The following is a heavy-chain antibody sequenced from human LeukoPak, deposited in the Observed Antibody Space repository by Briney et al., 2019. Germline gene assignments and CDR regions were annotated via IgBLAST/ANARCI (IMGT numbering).Heavy chain of an antibody. CDR2: INHSGST. CDR1: GGSFSGYY. Sequence: SETLSLTCAVYGGSFSGYYWSWIRQPPGKGLEWIGEINHSGSTNYNPSLKSRVTISVDTSKSQFSLKLSSVTAADTAVYYCARLPRPDDYGDYIVGYWGQGTLVTVSS. V-gene: IGHV4-34*01. D-gene: IGHD4-17*01. J-gene: IGHJ4*02. CDR3: ARLPRPDDYGDYIVGY.